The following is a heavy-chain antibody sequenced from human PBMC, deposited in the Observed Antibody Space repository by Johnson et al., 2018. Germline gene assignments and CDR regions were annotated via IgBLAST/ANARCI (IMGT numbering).Heavy chain of an antibody. CDR1: GFAFSRSW. V-gene: IGHV3-7*01. CDR2: IKEDGSDK. CDR3: VRYATMDY. D-gene: IGHD3-10*01. Sequence: VQLVQSGGGLVQPGGSLRLSCEASGFAFSRSWMTWARQVPGKGLEWVATIKEDGSDKHYVDSGKGRFTISRDNARNSLFLQMNSLRVEDTAVYYGVRYATMDYWGQGALVTVSS. J-gene: IGHJ4*02.